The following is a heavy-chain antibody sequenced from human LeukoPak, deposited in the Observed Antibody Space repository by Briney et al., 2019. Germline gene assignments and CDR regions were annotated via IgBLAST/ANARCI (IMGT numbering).Heavy chain of an antibody. J-gene: IGHJ4*02. V-gene: IGHV3-7*03. CDR3: ARAVTSTEGY. Sequence: GGSLRLSCAASGFAFSNYWITWVRQAPGQGLEGVASIIDGGSGKYYVDSVKGRFTISRDNAQKSLYLEMHSLRAEDTAVYFCARAVTSTEGYWGQGTLVTVSS. D-gene: IGHD4-17*01. CDR2: IIDGGSGK. CDR1: GFAFSNYW.